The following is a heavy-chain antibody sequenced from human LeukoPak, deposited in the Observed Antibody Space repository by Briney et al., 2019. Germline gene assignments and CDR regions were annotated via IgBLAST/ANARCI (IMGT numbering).Heavy chain of an antibody. V-gene: IGHV4-61*02. CDR1: GGSISSGSYY. Sequence: PSETLSLTCTVSGGSISSGSYYWSWIRQPAGKGLEWIGRIYTSGSTNYNPSLKSRVTISVDTSKNQFSLKLSSVTAADTAVYYCARDEGPIVYSSSWYRGYNWFDPWGQGTLVTVSS. CDR2: IYTSGST. CDR3: ARDEGPIVYSSSWYRGYNWFDP. D-gene: IGHD6-13*01. J-gene: IGHJ5*02.